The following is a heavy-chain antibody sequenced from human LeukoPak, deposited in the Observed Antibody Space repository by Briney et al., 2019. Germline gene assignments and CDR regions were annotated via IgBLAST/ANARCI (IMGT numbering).Heavy chain of an antibody. J-gene: IGHJ4*02. CDR2: INPSGDST. CDR3: ARDHDGAAAAIGQY. V-gene: IGHV1-46*01. D-gene: IGHD2-2*02. CDR1: GYTFTNYY. Sequence: ASVKVSCKASGYTFTNYYMHWVRQAPGQGLEWMGIINPSGDSTSYAQKFQGRVIMTRDMSTSTVYMDLSSLRSDDTAVYYCARDHDGAAAAIGQYWGQETLVTVSS.